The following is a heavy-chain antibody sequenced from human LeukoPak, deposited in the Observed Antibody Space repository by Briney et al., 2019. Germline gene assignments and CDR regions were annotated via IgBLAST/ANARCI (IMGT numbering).Heavy chain of an antibody. CDR2: INHSGRT. V-gene: IGHV4-34*01. Sequence: TSETLSLTCAVYGGSFSGYYWSCVRQPPGKGLEWIGEINHSGRTNYNPSLKSRVTISVDTSKNQFSLKLSSVTAADTAVYYCARGHYYGSGSYYNVRSSNWFDPWGQGTLVTVSS. J-gene: IGHJ5*02. CDR3: ARGHYYGSGSYYNVRSSNWFDP. CDR1: GGSFSGYY. D-gene: IGHD3-10*01.